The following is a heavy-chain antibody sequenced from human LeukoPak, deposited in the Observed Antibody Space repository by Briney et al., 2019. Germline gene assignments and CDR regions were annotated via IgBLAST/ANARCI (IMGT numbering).Heavy chain of an antibody. Sequence: PSETLSLTCTASGDSISSYYWSWIRQSPGKGLEWIGFIYYSGSTNYNPSLKSRVTISVDTSKKQFSLKLTSVTAADTAVYYCARTYSGSHTYYFDFWGQGTLVTVS. CDR2: IYYSGST. D-gene: IGHD1-26*01. V-gene: IGHV4-59*01. J-gene: IGHJ4*02. CDR1: GDSISSYY. CDR3: ARTYSGSHTYYFDF.